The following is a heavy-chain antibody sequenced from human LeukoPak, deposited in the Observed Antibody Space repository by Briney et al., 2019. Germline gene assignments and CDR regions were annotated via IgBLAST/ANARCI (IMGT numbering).Heavy chain of an antibody. CDR3: ARHRSNWPSDAFDI. V-gene: IGHV4-39*01. D-gene: IGHD1-20*01. J-gene: IGHJ3*02. Sequence: SETLSLTCTVSGGSISSSSYYWGWIRQPPGKGLEWIGGLYYSGSTYSNPSLKSRVTISVDTSKNKFSLKVNSVTAADTTVYYCARHRSNWPSDAFDIWGQGTMVTVSS. CDR2: LYYSGST. CDR1: GGSISSSSYY.